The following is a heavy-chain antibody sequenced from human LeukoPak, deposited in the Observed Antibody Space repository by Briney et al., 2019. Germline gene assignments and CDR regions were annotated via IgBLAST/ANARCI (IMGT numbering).Heavy chain of an antibody. J-gene: IGHJ4*02. CDR2: INPGNGNT. CDR3: ARDQILVQRNTLYY. CDR1: GYTFTSYA. Sequence: ASVKVSCKASGYTFTSYAMHWVRQAPGQRLEWMGWINPGNGNTKYSQKFQGRVTITRDTSASTAYMELSSLRSEDTAVYYCARDQILVQRNTLYYWGQGTLVTVSS. V-gene: IGHV1-3*01. D-gene: IGHD2/OR15-2a*01.